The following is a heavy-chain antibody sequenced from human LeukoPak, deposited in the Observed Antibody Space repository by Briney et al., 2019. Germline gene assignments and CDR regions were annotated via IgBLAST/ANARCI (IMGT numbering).Heavy chain of an antibody. Sequence: PGRSLRLSCAAYGFTFTTFGIHWVRQAPGKGLEWVAAISPHGDIEYYTDSGKGRFTISRDNSKNIIYLQMNSLRGEDSAVYYCAKINNNDDYWGQGNLVTVSS. CDR3: AKINNNDDY. CDR1: GFTFTTFG. D-gene: IGHD1/OR15-1a*01. V-gene: IGHV3-30*18. J-gene: IGHJ4*02. CDR2: ISPHGDIE.